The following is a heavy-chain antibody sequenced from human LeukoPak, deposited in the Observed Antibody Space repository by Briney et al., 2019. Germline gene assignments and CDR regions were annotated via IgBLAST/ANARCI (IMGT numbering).Heavy chain of an antibody. V-gene: IGHV4-4*07. D-gene: IGHD6-6*01. Sequence: SETLSLTCSVSGGSISTYYWSWIRQPAGKGLEWIGRVYRSGNTNYNPSLKSRVTMSVDTSKNQISLRLRSVTAADTAVYYCARDDLEYSVHYGMDVWGQGTTVTVSS. J-gene: IGHJ6*02. CDR1: GGSISTYY. CDR3: ARDDLEYSVHYGMDV. CDR2: VYRSGNT.